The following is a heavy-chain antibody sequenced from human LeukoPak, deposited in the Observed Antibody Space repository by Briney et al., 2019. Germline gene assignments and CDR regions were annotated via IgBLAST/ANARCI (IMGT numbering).Heavy chain of an antibody. CDR1: GFSFSSYS. Sequence: GGSLRLSCAASGFSFSSYSMSWVRQAPGKGLEWVSSFSSVGSNYIYYADSVKGRFTISRDNAKNSLSLQMNSLRAEDTAVYYCARDSYYYYYMDVWGKGTTVTVSS. CDR2: FSSVGSNYI. J-gene: IGHJ6*03. CDR3: ARDSYYYYYMDV. V-gene: IGHV3-21*01.